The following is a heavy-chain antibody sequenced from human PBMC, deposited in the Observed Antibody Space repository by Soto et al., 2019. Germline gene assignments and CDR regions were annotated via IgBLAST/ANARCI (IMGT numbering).Heavy chain of an antibody. CDR3: ARVSPWRGGYDY. CDR2: IWYDGSNK. V-gene: IGHV3-33*01. D-gene: IGHD3-3*01. Sequence: QVQLVESGGGVVQPGRSLRLSCAASGFTFSSYGMHWVRQAPGKGLEWVAVIWYDGSNKYYADSVKGRFTISRDNYKNTLYLQMNSLRAEDTAVYYCARVSPWRGGYDYWGQGTLVTVSS. CDR1: GFTFSSYG. J-gene: IGHJ4*02.